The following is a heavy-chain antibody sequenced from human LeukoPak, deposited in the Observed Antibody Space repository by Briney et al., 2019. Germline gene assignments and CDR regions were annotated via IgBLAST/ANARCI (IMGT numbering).Heavy chain of an antibody. CDR1: GGSISGYY. Sequence: PSETLSHTCTVSGGSISGYYWSWIRQPAGKGLEWIGRIFSSGTTNYNPSLKSRVTMSVDTSKNHFSLKLSSVTAADTAVYYCAKYIFGSDYFEYWGQGTLVTISS. J-gene: IGHJ4*02. CDR3: AKYIFGSDYFEY. D-gene: IGHD5-18*01. V-gene: IGHV4-4*07. CDR2: IFSSGTT.